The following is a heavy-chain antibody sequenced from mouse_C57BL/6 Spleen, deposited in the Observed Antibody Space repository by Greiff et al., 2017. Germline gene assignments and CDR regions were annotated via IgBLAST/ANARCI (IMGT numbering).Heavy chain of an antibody. Sequence: VQLQQSGPELVKPGASVKISCKASGYSFTDYNMNWVKQSNGKSLEWIGVINPNYGTTSYNQKFKGKATLTVDQSSSTAYMQLNSLTSEDSAVYYCANYYYGSSYWYFDVWGTGTTVTVSS. CDR2: INPNYGTT. D-gene: IGHD1-1*01. V-gene: IGHV1-39*01. J-gene: IGHJ1*03. CDR1: GYSFTDYN. CDR3: ANYYYGSSYWYFDV.